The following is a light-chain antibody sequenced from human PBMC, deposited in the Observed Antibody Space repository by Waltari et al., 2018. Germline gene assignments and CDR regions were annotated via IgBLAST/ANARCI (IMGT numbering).Light chain of an antibody. V-gene: IGKV3-15*01. CDR3: QQANSFPYT. Sequence: EIVMTQSPVTLSVSPGERVTLSCRASQSIGSHLAWYQQKPGQPPRLLIYGASTRASGIPARFSGSGSETDFTLTISSLQPEDFATYYCQQANSFPYTFGQGTKLEIK. J-gene: IGKJ2*01. CDR2: GAS. CDR1: QSIGSH.